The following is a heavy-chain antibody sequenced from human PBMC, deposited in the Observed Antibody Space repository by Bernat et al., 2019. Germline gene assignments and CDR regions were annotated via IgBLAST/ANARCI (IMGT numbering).Heavy chain of an antibody. CDR1: GFTFSDST. Sequence: EVQLVESGGGLVQPGGSLRLSCAASGFTFSDSTMQWVRQASGKGLEWVGRVRTKANGFATSYAASVKGRFTISRDDSKNTAYLQMNSLKIEDTAVYYCTRSGALAEQTFDYWGQGTLVTVSS. CDR2: VRTKANGFAT. D-gene: IGHD3-10*01. CDR3: TRSGALAEQTFDY. V-gene: IGHV3-73*01. J-gene: IGHJ4*02.